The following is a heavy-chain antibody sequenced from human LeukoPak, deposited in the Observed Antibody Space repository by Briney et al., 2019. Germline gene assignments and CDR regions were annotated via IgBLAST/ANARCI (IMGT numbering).Heavy chain of an antibody. CDR3: ARDYSGFDP. CDR2: IYTSGST. CDR1: GGSISSGSYY. V-gene: IGHV4-61*02. J-gene: IGHJ5*02. Sequence: SETLSLTRTVSGGSISSGSYYWSWIRQPAGKGLEWIGRIYTSGSTNYNPSLKSRVTISVDTSKNQFSLKLSSVTAADTAVYYCARDYSGFDPWGQGTLVTVSS. D-gene: IGHD1-26*01.